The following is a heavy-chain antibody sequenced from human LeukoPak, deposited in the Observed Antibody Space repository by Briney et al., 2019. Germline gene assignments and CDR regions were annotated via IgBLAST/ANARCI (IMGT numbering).Heavy chain of an antibody. Sequence: GASVKVSCKVSGYTLTELSMHWVRQAPGQGLEWMGIINPSGGSTSYAQKFQGRVTMTRDTSTSTVYMGLSSLRSEDTAVYYCARAKDQSRVWFGEPLDYAFDIWGQGTMVTVSS. J-gene: IGHJ3*02. CDR2: INPSGGST. D-gene: IGHD3-10*01. CDR1: GYTLTELS. CDR3: ARAKDQSRVWFGEPLDYAFDI. V-gene: IGHV1-46*01.